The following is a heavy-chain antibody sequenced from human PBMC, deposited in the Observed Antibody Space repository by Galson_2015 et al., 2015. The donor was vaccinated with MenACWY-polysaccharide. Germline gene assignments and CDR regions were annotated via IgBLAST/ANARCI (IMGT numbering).Heavy chain of an antibody. Sequence: SVKVSCKASGYAFTNYYIHWVRQAPGQGLEWLGFINPSGGSTSYAQKFQGRVTMTRDTSTGTVYVDLSSLRSEDTAVYYCARNAASGLDYWGHGTLVTVSS. CDR1: GYAFTNYY. CDR3: ARNAASGLDY. V-gene: IGHV1-46*01. CDR2: INPSGGST. J-gene: IGHJ4*01. D-gene: IGHD3-10*01.